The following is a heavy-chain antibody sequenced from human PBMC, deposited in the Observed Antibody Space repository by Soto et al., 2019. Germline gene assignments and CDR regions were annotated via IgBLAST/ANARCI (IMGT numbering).Heavy chain of an antibody. CDR1: GYTLTELS. Sequence: ACVKVSCQVSGYTLTELSMHWVRRAPGKGLEWMGGFDPEDGETIYAQKFQGRVTMTEDTSTDTAYMELSSLRSEDTAVYYCATEYYYDSSGLCDWGQGTLVTVSS. CDR3: ATEYYYDSSGLCD. D-gene: IGHD3-22*01. CDR2: FDPEDGET. V-gene: IGHV1-24*01. J-gene: IGHJ4*02.